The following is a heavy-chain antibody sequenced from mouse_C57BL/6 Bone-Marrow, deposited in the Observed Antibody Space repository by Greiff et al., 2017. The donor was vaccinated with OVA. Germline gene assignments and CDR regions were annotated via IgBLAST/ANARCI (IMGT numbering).Heavy chain of an antibody. Sequence: EVQLQQSGPELVKPGASVKISCKASGYTFTDYYMNWVKQSHGKSLEWIGDINPNNGGTSYNQKFKGKATLTVDKSSSTAYMELRSLTSEDSAVYYGARGGGYDDYFDYGGQGTTLTVSS. CDR1: GYTFTDYY. V-gene: IGHV1-26*01. D-gene: IGHD2-2*01. J-gene: IGHJ2*01. CDR3: ARGGGYDDYFDY. CDR2: INPNNGGT.